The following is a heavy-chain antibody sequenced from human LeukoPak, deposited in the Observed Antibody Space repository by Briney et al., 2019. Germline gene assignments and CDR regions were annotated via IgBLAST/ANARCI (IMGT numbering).Heavy chain of an antibody. CDR3: ARLRHNGYSYGYVDY. CDR1: GGSISSDY. V-gene: IGHV4-59*12. D-gene: IGHD5-18*01. J-gene: IGHJ4*02. Sequence: PSETLSLTCTVSGGSISSDYWSWIRQPPGKGLEWIGYIYYSGSTNYNPSLKSRVTLSVDTSKNQFSLKLSSVIAADTAVYYCARLRHNGYSYGYVDYWGQGTLVTVSS. CDR2: IYYSGST.